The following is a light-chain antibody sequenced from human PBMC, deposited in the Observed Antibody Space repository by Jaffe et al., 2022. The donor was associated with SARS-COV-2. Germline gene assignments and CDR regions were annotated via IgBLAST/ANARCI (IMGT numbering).Light chain of an antibody. Sequence: EIVMTQSPATLSVSPGERATLSCRASQSISTSLVWYQQKPGQAPRVLFYDASTRATGIPARFSGSGSGTEFTLTISSLQSEDLAIYYCQQYAGWPTFGGGTKVEIK. CDR3: QQYAGWPT. V-gene: IGKV3D-15*01. J-gene: IGKJ4*01. CDR2: DAS. CDR1: QSISTS.